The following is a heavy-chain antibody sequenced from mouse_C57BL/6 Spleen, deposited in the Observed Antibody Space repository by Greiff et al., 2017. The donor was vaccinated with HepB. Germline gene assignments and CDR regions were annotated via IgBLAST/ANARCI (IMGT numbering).Heavy chain of an antibody. V-gene: IGHV5-4*01. CDR1: GFTFSSYA. D-gene: IGHD1-1*01. Sequence: EVQGVESGGGLVKPGGSLKLSCAASGFTFSSYAMSWVRQTPEKRLEWVATISDGGSYTYYPDNVKGRFTISRDNAKNNLYLQMSHLKSEDTAMYYWARVNYGSSYCDYWGQGTTLTVSS. CDR3: ARVNYGSSYCDY. CDR2: ISDGGSYT. J-gene: IGHJ2*01.